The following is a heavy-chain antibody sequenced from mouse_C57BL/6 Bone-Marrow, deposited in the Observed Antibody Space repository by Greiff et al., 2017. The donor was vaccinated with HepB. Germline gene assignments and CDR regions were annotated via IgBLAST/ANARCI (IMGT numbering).Heavy chain of an antibody. CDR3: ARLRYGSRVFAY. Sequence: QVQLKQPGAELVRPGSSVKLSCKASGYTFTSYWMHWVKQRPIQGLEWIGNIDPSDSETHYNQKFKDKATLTVDKSSSTAYMQLSSLTSEDSAVYYCARLRYGSRVFAYWGQGTLVTVSA. J-gene: IGHJ3*01. CDR2: IDPSDSET. D-gene: IGHD1-1*01. V-gene: IGHV1-52*01. CDR1: GYTFTSYW.